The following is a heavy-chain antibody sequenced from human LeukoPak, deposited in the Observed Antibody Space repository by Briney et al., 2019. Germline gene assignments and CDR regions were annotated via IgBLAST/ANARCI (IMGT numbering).Heavy chain of an antibody. D-gene: IGHD3-10*01. V-gene: IGHV4-34*01. CDR3: ASSGSIRGYYYYYGMDV. CDR1: GGSFSGYY. J-gene: IGHJ6*04. Sequence: PSETLSLTCAVYGGSFSGYYWSWIRQPPGKGLEWIGEINHSGSTNYNPSLKSRVTISVDTSKNQFSLKLSSVTAADTAVYYCASSGSIRGYYYYYGMDVWGKGTTVTVSS. CDR2: INHSGST.